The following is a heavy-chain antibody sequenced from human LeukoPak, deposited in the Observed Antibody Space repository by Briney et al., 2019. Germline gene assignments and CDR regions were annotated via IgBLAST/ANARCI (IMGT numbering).Heavy chain of an antibody. CDR1: GGSISSSSYY. J-gene: IGHJ6*03. Sequence: SETLSLTCTVSGGSISSSSYYWGWIRQPPGKGLEWIGSIYYSGSTYYNPSLKSRVTISVDTSKNQFSLKLSSVTAADTAVYYCARDQTGRGGNAYYYYYYMDVWGKGTTVTVSS. CDR2: IYYSGST. V-gene: IGHV4-39*07. CDR3: ARDQTGRGGNAYYYYYYMDV. D-gene: IGHD4-23*01.